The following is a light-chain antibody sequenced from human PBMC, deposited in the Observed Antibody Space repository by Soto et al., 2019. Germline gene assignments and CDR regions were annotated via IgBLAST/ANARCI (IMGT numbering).Light chain of an antibody. CDR2: VNGDGSH. CDR3: QTWGTGIKVV. CDR1: SGHSNYA. Sequence: QPVLTQSPSASASLGASVKLTCTLSSGHSNYAIAWHQQQPEKGPRYLMRVNGDGSHNKGDGIPDRFSGSSSGAERYLTISSPQSEDEADYYCQTWGTGIKVVFGGGTKLTVL. V-gene: IGLV4-69*01. J-gene: IGLJ2*01.